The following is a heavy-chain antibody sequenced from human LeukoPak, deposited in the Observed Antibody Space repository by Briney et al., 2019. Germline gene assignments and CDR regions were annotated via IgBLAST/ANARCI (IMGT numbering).Heavy chain of an antibody. D-gene: IGHD4-23*01. V-gene: IGHV4-30-4*01. Sequence: PSQTLSLTCTVSGGSISSGDYYWGWIRQPPGKGLESIGYIQYSGSTSYNPSLKSRVTISVDTSKNQFSLKLTSVTAADTAVYYCARGRGYGGTYYFDYWGQGTLVTVSS. CDR2: IQYSGST. CDR3: ARGRGYGGTYYFDY. CDR1: GGSISSGDYY. J-gene: IGHJ4*02.